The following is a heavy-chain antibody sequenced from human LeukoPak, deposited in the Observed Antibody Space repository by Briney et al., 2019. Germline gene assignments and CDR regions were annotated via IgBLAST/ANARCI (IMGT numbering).Heavy chain of an antibody. Sequence: SETLSLTCTVSGGSISSYYWSWIRQPPGKGLGWIGYIYYSGSTNYNPSLQSRVTISVDTSKNQFSLKLSSVTAADTAVYYCARGYSYGHVFDYWGQGTLVTVSS. V-gene: IGHV4-59*01. CDR1: GGSISSYY. J-gene: IGHJ4*02. D-gene: IGHD5-18*01. CDR3: ARGYSYGHVFDY. CDR2: IYYSGST.